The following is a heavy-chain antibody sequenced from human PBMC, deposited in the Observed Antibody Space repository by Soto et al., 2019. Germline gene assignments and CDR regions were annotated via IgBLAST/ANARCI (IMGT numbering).Heavy chain of an antibody. J-gene: IGHJ5*02. CDR1: GGTFSSYT. Sequence: ASVKVSCKASGGTFSSYTISWVRQAPGQGLEWMGRIIPILGIANYAQKFQGRVTITADKSTSTAYMELSSLRSEDTAVYYCVSSLYCSGGSCYSPNWFDPWGQGTLVTVSS. V-gene: IGHV1-69*02. D-gene: IGHD2-15*01. CDR3: VSSLYCSGGSCYSPNWFDP. CDR2: IIPILGIA.